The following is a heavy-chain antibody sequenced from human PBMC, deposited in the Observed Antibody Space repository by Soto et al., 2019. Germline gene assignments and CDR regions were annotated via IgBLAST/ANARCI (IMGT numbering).Heavy chain of an antibody. CDR2: IFYSGST. V-gene: IGHV4-39*01. CDR1: GGSISSSSYY. Sequence: SETLSLTCTVSGGSISSSSYYWGWIRQPPGKGLEWIGSIFYSGSTYYNPSLKSRVTISVDTSKNQFSLKLSSVTAADTAMYYCVCIFSGGYSYGFSYYGMDVWGQGTTVT. D-gene: IGHD5-18*01. J-gene: IGHJ6*02. CDR3: VCIFSGGYSYGFSYYGMDV.